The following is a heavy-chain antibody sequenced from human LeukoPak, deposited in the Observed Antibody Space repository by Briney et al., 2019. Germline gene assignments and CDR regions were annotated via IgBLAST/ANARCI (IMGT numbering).Heavy chain of an antibody. Sequence: GGSLRLSCAASGFTFSSYSMSWVRQAPGKGLEWVANIKQDGSEKYYVDSVKGRFTISRDNAKNSLYLQMNSLRAEDTAVYYCARGGRCSGDNCYATLYDYWGQGTVVTVSS. CDR2: IKQDGSEK. CDR3: ARGGRCSGDNCYATLYDY. CDR1: GFTFSSYS. D-gene: IGHD2-15*01. J-gene: IGHJ4*02. V-gene: IGHV3-7*01.